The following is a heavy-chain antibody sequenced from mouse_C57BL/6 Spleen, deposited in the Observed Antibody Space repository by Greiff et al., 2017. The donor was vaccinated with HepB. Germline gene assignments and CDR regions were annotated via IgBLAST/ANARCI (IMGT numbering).Heavy chain of an antibody. CDR2: ISDGGSYT. D-gene: IGHD1-1*01. J-gene: IGHJ3*01. Sequence: DVMLVESGGGLVKPGGSLKLSCAASGFTFSSYAMSWVRQTPEKRLEWVATISDGGSYTYYPDNVKGRFTISRDNDKNNLYLQMSQLKSEDTAMYDWARDRGYYGSSAWFGDWGQGTLVTVSA. CDR3: ARDRGYYGSSAWFGD. CDR1: GFTFSSYA. V-gene: IGHV5-4*01.